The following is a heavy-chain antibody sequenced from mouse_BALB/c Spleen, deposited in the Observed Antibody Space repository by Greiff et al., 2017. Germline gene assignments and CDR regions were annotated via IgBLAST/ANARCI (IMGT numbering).Heavy chain of an antibody. Sequence: DVQLVESGAELVRPGALVKLSCKASGFNIKDYYMHWVKQRPEQGLEWIGWIDPENGNTIYDPKFQGKASITADTSSNTAYLQLSSLTSEDTAVYYCARVYYDYDGGKFFDYWGQGTTLTVSS. CDR2: IDPENGNT. D-gene: IGHD2-4*01. V-gene: IGHV14-1*02. CDR1: GFNIKDYY. CDR3: ARVYYDYDGGKFFDY. J-gene: IGHJ2*01.